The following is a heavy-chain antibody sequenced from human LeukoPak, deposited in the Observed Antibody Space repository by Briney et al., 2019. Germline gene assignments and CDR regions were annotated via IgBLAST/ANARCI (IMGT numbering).Heavy chain of an antibody. J-gene: IGHJ4*02. CDR2: INPNSGGT. CDR1: GYTFTGYY. CDR3: ARDGDIHCSGGSCYYFDY. V-gene: IGHV1-2*02. D-gene: IGHD2-15*01. Sequence: ASVKVSCKASGYTFTGYYMHWVRQAPGQGLEWMGWINPNSGGTNYAQKFQGRVTMTRDTSISTAYMELSRLRSDDTAVYYCARDGDIHCSGGSCYYFDYWGQGTLVTVSS.